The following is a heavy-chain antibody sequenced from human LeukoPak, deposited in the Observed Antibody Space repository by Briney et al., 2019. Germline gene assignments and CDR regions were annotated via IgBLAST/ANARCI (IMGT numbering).Heavy chain of an antibody. D-gene: IGHD3-16*02. V-gene: IGHV5-51*01. CDR1: GYSFTSYW. CDR2: IYPGDSDT. Sequence: GASLKISCKGSGYSFTSYWIGWVRQMPGKGLEWMGIIYPGDSDTRYSPSFQGQVTISADKSISTAYLQWSSLKASDTTMYYCARDLGYVWGSYRYTSWFDPWGQGTLVTVSS. CDR3: ARDLGYVWGSYRYTSWFDP. J-gene: IGHJ5*02.